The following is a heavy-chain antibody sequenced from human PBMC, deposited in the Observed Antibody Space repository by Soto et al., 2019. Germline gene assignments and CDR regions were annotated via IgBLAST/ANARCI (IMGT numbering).Heavy chain of an antibody. CDR2: ISGSGGST. V-gene: IGHV3-23*01. J-gene: IGHJ4*02. Sequence: EVQLLESGGGLVQPGGSLRLSCAASGFTFSSYAMSWVRQAPGKGLEWVAVISGSGGSTYYADSVKGRFTISRDNSKDTLYLQMNSLRAEDTAVYYCARRTSGWYLDYWGQGTLVTVSS. D-gene: IGHD6-19*01. CDR3: ARRTSGWYLDY. CDR1: GFTFSSYA.